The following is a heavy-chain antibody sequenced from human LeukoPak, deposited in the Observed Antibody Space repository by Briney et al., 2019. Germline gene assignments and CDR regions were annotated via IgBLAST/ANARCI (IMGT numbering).Heavy chain of an antibody. J-gene: IGHJ1*01. CDR1: GYTFTSYG. CDR3: ARGRASGYYYGGEYFQH. CDR2: ISAYNGNT. D-gene: IGHD3-22*01. V-gene: IGHV1-18*01. Sequence: GASVKVSCKASGYTFTSYGISWVRQAPGQGLEWMGWISAYNGNTNYAQKFQGRVTITADKSTSTAYMELSSLRSEDTAVYYCARGRASGYYYGGEYFQHWGQGTLVTVSS.